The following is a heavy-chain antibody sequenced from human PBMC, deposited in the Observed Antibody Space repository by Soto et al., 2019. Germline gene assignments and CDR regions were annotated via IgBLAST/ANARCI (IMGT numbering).Heavy chain of an antibody. D-gene: IGHD1-1*01. Sequence: QVQLQESGPGLVEPSGTLSLTCAVSGDSISSSHWWSWVRQSPGKGLEWIGEIFHSGATKYNPSLGSRVTMSVDKSNNQLSLKLRSVTAADTAVYYCARQLERGDLPEGFEYWGQGTLATVSS. CDR2: IFHSGAT. CDR1: GDSISSSHW. CDR3: ARQLERGDLPEGFEY. J-gene: IGHJ4*02. V-gene: IGHV4-4*02.